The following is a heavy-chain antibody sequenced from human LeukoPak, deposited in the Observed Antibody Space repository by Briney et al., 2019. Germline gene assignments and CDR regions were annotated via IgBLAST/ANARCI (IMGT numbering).Heavy chain of an antibody. V-gene: IGHV3-21*04. CDR3: AKELSSWGPSSDAFDI. CDR1: GFTFSSYS. Sequence: GGSLRLSCAASGFTFSSYSMNWVRQAPGKGLEWVSSISSSSSYIYYADSVKGRFTISRDNSKNTLYLQMNSLRAEDTAVYYCAKELSSWGPSSDAFDIWGQGTMVTVSS. CDR2: ISSSSSYI. J-gene: IGHJ3*02. D-gene: IGHD3-16*01.